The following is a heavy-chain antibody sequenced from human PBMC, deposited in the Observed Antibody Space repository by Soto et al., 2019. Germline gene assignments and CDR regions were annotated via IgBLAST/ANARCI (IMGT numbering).Heavy chain of an antibody. V-gene: IGHV3-21*01. J-gene: IGHJ4*02. D-gene: IGHD1-26*01. CDR3: ARDRVVVGGFDY. CDR2: ISSSSSYK. CDR1: GFTLSSYC. Sequence: EVQLVESGGGLVKPGGSLRLFCAASGFTLSSYCMNWVRQAPGKGVEWVSSISSSSSYKYHADSVKGRFTISRDNAKNSLYLQMNSLRAEDTAVYYCARDRVVVGGFDYWGQGNLVTVSS.